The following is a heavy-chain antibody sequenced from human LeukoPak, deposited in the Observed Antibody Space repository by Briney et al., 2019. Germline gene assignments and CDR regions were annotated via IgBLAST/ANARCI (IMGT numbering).Heavy chain of an antibody. CDR3: ASTNYCGGDCYDAFDI. V-gene: IGHV3-30*04. CDR2: ISYDRSNK. J-gene: IGHJ3*02. D-gene: IGHD2-21*02. Sequence: GRSLRLSCAASGFTFSSYAMHWVRQAPGKGLEWVAVISYDRSNKYYADSVKGRFTISRDNSKNTLYLQMNSLRAEDTAVYYCASTNYCGGDCYDAFDIWGQGTMVTVSS. CDR1: GFTFSSYA.